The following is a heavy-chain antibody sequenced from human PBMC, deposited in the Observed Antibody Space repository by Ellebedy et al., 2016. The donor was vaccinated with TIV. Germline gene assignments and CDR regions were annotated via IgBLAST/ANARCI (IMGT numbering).Heavy chain of an antibody. V-gene: IGHV3-23*01. J-gene: IGHJ4*02. CDR3: VRETSV. CDR1: GFTFSSYW. CDR2: ISGSSGTT. Sequence: GESLKISXAASGFTFSSYWMSWVRQAPGKGLEWVSGISGSSGTTYYADSVKGRFTISRDNSKNTLYLQMNSLRAEDTAIYYCVRETSVWGQGTLVTVSS.